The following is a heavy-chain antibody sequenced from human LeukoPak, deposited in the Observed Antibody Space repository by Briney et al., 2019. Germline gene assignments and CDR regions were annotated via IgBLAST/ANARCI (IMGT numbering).Heavy chain of an antibody. CDR2: LYYSGIT. J-gene: IGHJ4*02. V-gene: IGHV4-39*02. D-gene: IGHD2-21*02. Sequence: PSETLSLTCTVSGGSISSSSYYWGWIRQPPRKGLEWIGSLYYSGITYHNPSLKSRVTISVDTSKNHFSLKLSSVTAADTAVYYCGVVTAGYWGQGTLVTVSS. CDR1: GGSISSSSYY. CDR3: GVVTAGY.